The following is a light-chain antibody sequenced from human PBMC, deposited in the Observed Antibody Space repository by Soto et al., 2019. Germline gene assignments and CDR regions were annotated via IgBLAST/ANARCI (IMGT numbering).Light chain of an antibody. CDR1: SGHSSYA. J-gene: IGLJ3*02. CDR2: LNSDGSH. V-gene: IGLV4-69*01. Sequence: QPVLTQSPSASASLGASVKLTCTLSSGHSSYAIAWHQQQPEKGPRYLMKLNSDGSHSKGDGIPDRFSGSSSGAERYLTISSLQSEDEADYYCQSYDTSLGGVVFGGGTKLTVL. CDR3: QSYDTSLGGVV.